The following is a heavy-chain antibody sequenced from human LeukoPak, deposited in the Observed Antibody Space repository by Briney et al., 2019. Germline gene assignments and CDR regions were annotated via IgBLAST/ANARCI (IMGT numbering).Heavy chain of an antibody. CDR3: ARAAHPDY. CDR2: ISSSGSTI. Sequence: PGRSLRLSCAASGFTFSSYEMNWVRQAPGKGLEWVSYISSSGSTIYYADSVKGRFTISRNNARNSLYLQMNSLRAEDTAVYYCARAAHPDYWGQGTLVTVSS. J-gene: IGHJ4*02. V-gene: IGHV3-48*03. CDR1: GFTFSSYE.